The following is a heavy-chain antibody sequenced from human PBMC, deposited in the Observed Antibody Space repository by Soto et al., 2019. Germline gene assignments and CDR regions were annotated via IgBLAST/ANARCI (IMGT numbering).Heavy chain of an antibody. V-gene: IGHV1-69*19. CDR2: ISPMFGAA. D-gene: IGHD3-10*02. CDR3: AREVHVNTPAFVF. Sequence: QVQLVQSGAEMKKPGSSVKVSCQSSGGTFNTYAMNWVRQAPGQGPEWMGDISPMFGAANYAPKFHGRVTITADESTGTSYMQLSTWTSEYTALSFCAREVHVNTPAFVFGGQGSLVTVSS. CDR1: GGTFNTYA. J-gene: IGHJ4*02.